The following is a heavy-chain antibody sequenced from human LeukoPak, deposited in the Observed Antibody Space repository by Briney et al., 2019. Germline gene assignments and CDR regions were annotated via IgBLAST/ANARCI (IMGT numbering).Heavy chain of an antibody. V-gene: IGHV1-24*01. Sequence: ASVKVSCKVFGYTLTELSMHWVRQAPGKGLEWMGGFDPEDGETIYAQKFQGRVTMTEDTSTDTAYMELSSLRSEDTAVYYCATGDPITMVRGVIGRYAFDIWGQGTMVTVSS. CDR2: FDPEDGET. CDR1: GYTLTELS. D-gene: IGHD3-10*01. CDR3: ATGDPITMVRGVIGRYAFDI. J-gene: IGHJ3*02.